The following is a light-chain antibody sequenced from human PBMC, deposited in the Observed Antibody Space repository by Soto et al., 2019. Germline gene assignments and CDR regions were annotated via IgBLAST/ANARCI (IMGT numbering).Light chain of an antibody. Sequence: QSVLTQPPSASGTPGQRITISCSGSSSNIGTNTVNWDQQLPGTAPKLVIYSNNQRPSGVPDRFSGSKSGTSASLAISGLQSEDEADYYCAARDDSLNAYVVFGGGTKLTVL. CDR3: AARDDSLNAYVV. V-gene: IGLV1-44*01. CDR2: SNN. CDR1: SSNIGTNT. J-gene: IGLJ2*01.